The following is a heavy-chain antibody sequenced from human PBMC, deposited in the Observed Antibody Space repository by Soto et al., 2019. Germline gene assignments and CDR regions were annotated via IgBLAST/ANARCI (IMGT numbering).Heavy chain of an antibody. Sequence: QVQLQESGPGLVKPSETLSLTCTVSGGSISSYYWSWIRQPPGKGLEWIGSIYYSGSTNYNPSRKRRVTISVDTSKNQFSLKLSSVTAADTAVYYCASVYYYDSSGYYPGDNWFDPWGHGTLVTVSS. V-gene: IGHV4-59*01. J-gene: IGHJ5*02. CDR1: GGSISSYY. D-gene: IGHD3-22*01. CDR2: IYYSGST. CDR3: ASVYYYDSSGYYPGDNWFDP.